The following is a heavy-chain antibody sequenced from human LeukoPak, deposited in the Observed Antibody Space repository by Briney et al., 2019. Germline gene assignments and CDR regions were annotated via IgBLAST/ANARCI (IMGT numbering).Heavy chain of an antibody. Sequence: GGSLRLSCAASGFTFSTSVMSWVRQAPGKGLEWVSTISDSGGSTYYADSVKGRFTISRDNAKNSLYLQMNSLRAEDTALYYCARGCSTTSCYYWYFDLWGRGTLVTVSS. CDR3: ARGCSTTSCYYWYFDL. CDR1: GFTFSTSV. D-gene: IGHD2-2*01. CDR2: ISDSGGST. J-gene: IGHJ2*01. V-gene: IGHV3-23*01.